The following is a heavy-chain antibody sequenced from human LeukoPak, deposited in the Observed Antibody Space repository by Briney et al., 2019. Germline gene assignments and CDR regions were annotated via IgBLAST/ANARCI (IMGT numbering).Heavy chain of an antibody. CDR2: ISAYNGNT. V-gene: IGHV1-18*01. CDR3: ARASGYSSGHDYFDY. Sequence: GASVKVSCKASGYTFTSYGISWVRQAPGQGLEWMGLISAYNGNTNYAHKLQGRVTITTDTSTSTAYIELRSLRSDHTAVYYCARASGYSSGHDYFDYWGQGTLVTVSS. CDR1: GYTFTSYG. D-gene: IGHD6-19*01. J-gene: IGHJ4*02.